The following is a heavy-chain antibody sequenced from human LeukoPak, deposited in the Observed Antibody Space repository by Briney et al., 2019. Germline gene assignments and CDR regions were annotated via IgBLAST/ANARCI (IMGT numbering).Heavy chain of an antibody. D-gene: IGHD2-15*01. V-gene: IGHV4-59*08. Sequence: SETLSLTCTVSGGSISSYYWSWIRQPPGEGLEWIGYIYYSGSTNYNPSLKSRVTISVDTSKNQFSLKLSSVTAADTAVYYCARLYCSGGSCPIDYWGQGTLVTVSS. CDR2: IYYSGST. CDR1: GGSISSYY. J-gene: IGHJ4*02. CDR3: ARLYCSGGSCPIDY.